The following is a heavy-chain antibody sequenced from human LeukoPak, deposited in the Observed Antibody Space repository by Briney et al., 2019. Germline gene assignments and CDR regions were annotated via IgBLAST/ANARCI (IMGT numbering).Heavy chain of an antibody. Sequence: SETLSLTCTVSGGSISSYYWSWIRQPPGKGLEWIGYIYYSGSTYYNPSLKSRVTISVDTSKNQFSLKLSSVTAADTAVYYCAGTWIQLWPWFDPWGQGTLVTVSS. CDR2: IYYSGST. V-gene: IGHV4-59*04. J-gene: IGHJ5*02. D-gene: IGHD5-18*01. CDR3: AGTWIQLWPWFDP. CDR1: GGSISSYY.